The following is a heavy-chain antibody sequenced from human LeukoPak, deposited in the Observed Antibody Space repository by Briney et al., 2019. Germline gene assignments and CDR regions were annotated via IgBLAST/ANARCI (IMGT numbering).Heavy chain of an antibody. V-gene: IGHV3-74*01. CDR3: AKAESQVGATHDALDI. CDR2: INSDGSST. Sequence: GSLRLSCAASGFTFSSYWMHWVRQAPGKGLVWVSRINSDGSSTSYADSVKGRFTISRDNSKNTLYLQMNSLRAEDTAAYYCAKAESQVGATHDALDIWGQGTMVTVSS. J-gene: IGHJ3*02. D-gene: IGHD1-26*01. CDR1: GFTFSSYW.